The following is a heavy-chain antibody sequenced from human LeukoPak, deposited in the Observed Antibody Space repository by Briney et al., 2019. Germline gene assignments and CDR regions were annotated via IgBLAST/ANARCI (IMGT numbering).Heavy chain of an antibody. J-gene: IGHJ4*02. CDR2: INPSGGST. CDR1: GYTFTSYY. V-gene: IGHV1-46*01. CDR3: ARDVGEDCSSTSCYPFDY. D-gene: IGHD2-2*01. Sequence: ASVKVSCKASGYTFTSYYMHWVRQAPGQGLEWMGIINPSGGSTSYAQKFQGRVTMTRDTSTSTVYMELSSLRSEDTAVYYCARDVGEDCSSTSCYPFDYWGQGTLVTVSS.